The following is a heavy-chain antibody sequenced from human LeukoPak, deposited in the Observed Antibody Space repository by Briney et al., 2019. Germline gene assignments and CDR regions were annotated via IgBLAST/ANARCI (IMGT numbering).Heavy chain of an antibody. V-gene: IGHV3-74*01. CDR3: ARSCSSNSCYSCDY. CDR1: GFTFRSYW. J-gene: IGHJ4*02. CDR2: INSDGSST. D-gene: IGHD2-2*02. Sequence: PGGSLRLSCAASGFTFRSYWMHWVRQAQGKGLVWVSRINSDGSSTNYVDSVKGRFTISRDNAKNTLYLHMNSLRAEDTAVYYCARSCSSNSCYSCDYWGQGTLVTVSS.